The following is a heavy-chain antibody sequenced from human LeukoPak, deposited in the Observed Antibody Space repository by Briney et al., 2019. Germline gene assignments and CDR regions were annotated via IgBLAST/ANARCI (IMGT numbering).Heavy chain of an antibody. J-gene: IGHJ1*01. CDR2: ISASGVST. D-gene: IGHD6-13*01. CDR1: GFTFSSYA. CDR3: AREAAAGQYFQH. V-gene: IGHV3-23*01. Sequence: GGSLRLSCAASGFTFSSYAMRWVRQAPGKGLEWVSGISASGVSTYYADSVKGRFTISRDNSKNTLFLQMNSLRAEDTAVYYCAREAAAGQYFQHWGQGTLVTVSS.